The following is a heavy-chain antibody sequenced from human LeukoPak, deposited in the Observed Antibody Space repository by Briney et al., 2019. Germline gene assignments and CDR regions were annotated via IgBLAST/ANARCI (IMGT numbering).Heavy chain of an antibody. CDR3: ARDSGAEYFQH. Sequence: SETLSLTCIVSGGSIGPNYCSWIRQPPGKGLEWIGYIHYTGRTNYNPSLKSRVTVSVDTSKNQFSLKLSSVTAADTAVYYCARDSGAEYFQHWGQGTLVTVSS. J-gene: IGHJ1*01. CDR1: GGSIGPNY. CDR2: IHYTGRT. V-gene: IGHV4-59*12.